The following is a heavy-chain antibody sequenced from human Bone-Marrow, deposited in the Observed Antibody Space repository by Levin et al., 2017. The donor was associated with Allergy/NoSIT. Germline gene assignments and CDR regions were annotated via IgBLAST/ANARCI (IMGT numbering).Heavy chain of an antibody. J-gene: IGHJ6*02. CDR2: ISSSSSYI. Sequence: GGSLRLSCAASGFTFSSYSMNWVRQAPGKGLEWVSSISSSSSYIYYADSVKGRFTISRDNAKNSLYLQMNSLRAEDTAVYYCARDTPGIAVAGTWVNYYGMDVWGQGTTVTVSS. D-gene: IGHD6-19*01. CDR1: GFTFSSYS. CDR3: ARDTPGIAVAGTWVNYYGMDV. V-gene: IGHV3-21*01.